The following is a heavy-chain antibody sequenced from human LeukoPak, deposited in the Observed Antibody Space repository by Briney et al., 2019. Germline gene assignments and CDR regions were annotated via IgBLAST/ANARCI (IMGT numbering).Heavy chain of an antibody. CDR1: GFTFSSYA. CDR2: INSDGGTT. D-gene: IGHD3-16*01. V-gene: IGHV3-74*01. J-gene: IGHJ4*02. Sequence: GGSLRLSCAASGFTFSSYAMHWVRQAPGKGLVWVSRINSDGGTTTYADSVKGRFTISRDNAKNTVYLQMNSLRAEDTAVYYCTRGGVDYWGQGTLVTVSS. CDR3: TRGGVDY.